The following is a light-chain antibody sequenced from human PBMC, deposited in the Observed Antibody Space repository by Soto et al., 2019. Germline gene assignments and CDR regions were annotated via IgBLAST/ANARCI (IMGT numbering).Light chain of an antibody. V-gene: IGLV4-69*01. Sequence: QSVLTQSPSASASLGASVKLTCTLSSGHSSYAIAWHQQQPEKGPRYLMKVNNDGSHSKGDGIPDRFSGSSSGAERYLTISSLQSEDEADYYCQTWGTGIRVFGTGTKLTVL. CDR1: SGHSSYA. J-gene: IGLJ1*01. CDR3: QTWGTGIRV. CDR2: VNNDGSH.